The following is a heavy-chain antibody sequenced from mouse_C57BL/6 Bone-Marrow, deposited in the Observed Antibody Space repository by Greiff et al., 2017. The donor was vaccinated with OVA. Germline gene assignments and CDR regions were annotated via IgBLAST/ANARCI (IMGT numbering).Heavy chain of an antibody. V-gene: IGHV1-78*01. Sequence: QVQLQQSDAELVKPGASVKISCKVSGYTFTDHTIHWMKQRPEQGLEWIGYIYPRDGSTKYNEKFKGKATLPADKSSSTAYMQLNSLTSEDSAVDFCARALWYLYYAMDYWGQGTSVTVSS. J-gene: IGHJ4*01. CDR1: GYTFTDHT. D-gene: IGHD2-1*01. CDR3: ARALWYLYYAMDY. CDR2: IYPRDGST.